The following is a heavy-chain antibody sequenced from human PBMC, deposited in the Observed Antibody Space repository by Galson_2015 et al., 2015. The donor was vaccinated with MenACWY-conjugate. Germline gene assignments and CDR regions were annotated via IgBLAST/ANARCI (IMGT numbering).Heavy chain of an antibody. Sequence: LSLTCPVSGASISSSSYYWGWIRQSPGKGLEWIGSIYYSGSTYYNPSLKSRGTISVDTSKNQFSLNLSSVTAADTAVYYCARSSMVRGVICWFDPWGQGTLVTVSS. CDR3: ARSSMVRGVICWFDP. J-gene: IGHJ5*02. D-gene: IGHD3-10*01. V-gene: IGHV4-39*07. CDR2: IYYSGST. CDR1: GASISSSSYY.